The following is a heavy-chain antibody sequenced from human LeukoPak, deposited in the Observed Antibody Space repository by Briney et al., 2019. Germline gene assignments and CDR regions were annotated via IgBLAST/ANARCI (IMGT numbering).Heavy chain of an antibody. CDR1: GFTFSSYS. V-gene: IGHV3-48*01. D-gene: IGHD3-22*01. J-gene: IGHJ3*02. CDR2: ISSSSSTI. Sequence: GGSLRLSCAASGFTFSSYSMNWVRQAPGKGLEWVSYISSSSSTIYYADSVKGRFTISRDNAKNSLYLQMNSLRAEDTAVYYCARDQYYYDSSGYPTLDAFDIWGQGTMVTVSS. CDR3: ARDQYYYDSSGYPTLDAFDI.